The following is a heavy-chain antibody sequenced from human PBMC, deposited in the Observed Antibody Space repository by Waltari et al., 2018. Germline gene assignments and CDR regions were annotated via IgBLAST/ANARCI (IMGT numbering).Heavy chain of an antibody. D-gene: IGHD1-26*01. CDR1: GGSFSGYY. J-gene: IGHJ4*02. CDR3: ARPRSGSYYYFDY. CDR2: INHSGST. Sequence: QVQLQQWGAGLLKPSETLSLTCAVYGGSFSGYYWSWIRQPPGKGLEWIGEINHSGSTNYNPSLKSRVTISVDTSKNQFSLKLSSVTAADTAVYYCARPRSGSYYYFDYWGQGTLVTVSS. V-gene: IGHV4-34*01.